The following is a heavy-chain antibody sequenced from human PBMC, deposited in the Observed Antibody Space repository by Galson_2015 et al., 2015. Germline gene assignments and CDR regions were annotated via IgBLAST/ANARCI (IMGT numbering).Heavy chain of an antibody. CDR2: ISGSGGST. CDR1: GFTFSSYA. CDR3: AKVVSDLYYYDSSGYYNWFDP. Sequence: SLRLSCAASGFTFSSYAMSWVRQAPGKGLEWVSAISGSGGSTYYADSVKGRFTISRDNSKNTLYLQMNSLRAEDTAVYYCAKVVSDLYYYDSSGYYNWFDPWGQGTLVTVSS. D-gene: IGHD3-22*01. V-gene: IGHV3-23*01. J-gene: IGHJ5*02.